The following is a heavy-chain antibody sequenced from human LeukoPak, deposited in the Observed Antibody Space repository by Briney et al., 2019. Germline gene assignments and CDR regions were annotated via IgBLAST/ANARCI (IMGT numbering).Heavy chain of an antibody. V-gene: IGHV3-7*01. CDR2: IKQDGSEK. CDR3: ARAEGYYYGSGRWGNWFDP. CDR1: GFTFSSYW. D-gene: IGHD3-10*01. Sequence: GGSLRLSCAASGFTFSSYWMSWVRQAPGKGLEWVANIKQDGSEKYYVDSVKGRFTISRDNAKNSLYLQMNSLRAEDTAVYYCARAEGYYYGSGRWGNWFDPWGQGTLVTVSS. J-gene: IGHJ5*02.